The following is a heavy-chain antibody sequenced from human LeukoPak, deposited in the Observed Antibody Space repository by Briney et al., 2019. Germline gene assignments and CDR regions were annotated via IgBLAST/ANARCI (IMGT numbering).Heavy chain of an antibody. D-gene: IGHD4-4*01. CDR2: INHSGST. CDR1: GGSFSGYY. J-gene: IGHJ5*02. V-gene: IGHV4-34*01. Sequence: SETLSLTCAVYGGSFSGYYWSWIRQPPGKGLEWIGEINHSGSTNYNPSLKSRVTISVDTSKNQFSLKLSSVTAADTAVYYCARGALDYSNWFDPWGQGTLVTVSS. CDR3: ARGALDYSNWFDP.